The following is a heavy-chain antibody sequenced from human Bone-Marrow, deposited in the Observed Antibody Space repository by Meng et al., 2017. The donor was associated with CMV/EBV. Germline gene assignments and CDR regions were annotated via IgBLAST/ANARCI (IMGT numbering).Heavy chain of an antibody. D-gene: IGHD7-27*01. J-gene: IGHJ5*02. CDR2: ISAYNGNT. CDR1: GYTFTSYG. Sequence: ASVKVSCKASGYTFTSYGISWVRQAPGQGLEWMGWISAYNGNTNYAQKLQGRVTMTTDTSTSTAYMELRSLRSDDTAVYYCARDRISGLNGDRGENWFDPWGQGTLVTVSS. V-gene: IGHV1-18*01. CDR3: ARDRISGLNGDRGENWFDP.